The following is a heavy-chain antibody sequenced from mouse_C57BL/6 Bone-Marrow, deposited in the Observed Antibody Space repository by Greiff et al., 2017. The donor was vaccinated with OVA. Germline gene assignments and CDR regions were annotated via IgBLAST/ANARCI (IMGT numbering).Heavy chain of an antibody. Sequence: EVQRVESGGGLVQPGGSLKLSCAASGFTFSDYYMYWVRQTPEKRLEWVAYISNGGGSTYYPDTVKGRFTISRDNAKNTLYLQMSRLKSEDTAMYYCASRIYDGYYGGYWGQGTLVTVSA. D-gene: IGHD2-3*01. CDR1: GFTFSDYY. J-gene: IGHJ3*01. V-gene: IGHV5-12*01. CDR2: ISNGGGST. CDR3: ASRIYDGYYGGY.